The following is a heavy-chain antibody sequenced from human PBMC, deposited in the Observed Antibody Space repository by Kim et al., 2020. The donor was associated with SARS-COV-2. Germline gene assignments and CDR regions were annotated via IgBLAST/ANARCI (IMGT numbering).Heavy chain of an antibody. D-gene: IGHD2-21*01. CDR1: GGSISSYY. Sequence: SETLSLTCTVSGGSISSYYWSWIRQPPGKGLEWIGYIYYSGSTNYNPSLKSRVTISVDTSKNQFSLKLSSVTAADTAVYYCARHPYCGGDCYFGWFDPWGQGTLVTVSS. J-gene: IGHJ5*02. CDR3: ARHPYCGGDCYFGWFDP. V-gene: IGHV4-59*08. CDR2: IYYSGST.